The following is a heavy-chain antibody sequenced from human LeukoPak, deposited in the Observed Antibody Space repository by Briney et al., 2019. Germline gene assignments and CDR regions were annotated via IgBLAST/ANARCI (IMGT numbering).Heavy chain of an antibody. CDR1: GFTFSSYA. V-gene: IGHV3-30-3*01. Sequence: GGSLRLSCAASGFTFSSYAMHWVRQAPGKGLEWVAVISYDGSNKYYADSVKGRFTISRDNSKNTLYLQMNSLRAEDTAVYYCARDGPDTAMVYYFDYWGQGTLVTVSS. J-gene: IGHJ4*02. CDR3: ARDGPDTAMVYYFDY. CDR2: ISYDGSNK. D-gene: IGHD5-18*01.